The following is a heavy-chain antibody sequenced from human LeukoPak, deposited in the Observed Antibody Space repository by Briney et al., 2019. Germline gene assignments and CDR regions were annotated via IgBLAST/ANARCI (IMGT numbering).Heavy chain of an antibody. CDR3: GRDGSLGVREQ. Sequence: KVSCKASGGTFSSYAISWVRQAPGQGLEWMGGIIPIFGTANYAQKFQGSVTTTADTFTSTAYMELSSLRSEDTAVYYFGRDGSLGVREQWGQGTLVTVCS. J-gene: IGHJ1*01. CDR1: GGTFSSYA. D-gene: IGHD3-10*01. V-gene: IGHV1-69*06. CDR2: IIPIFGTA.